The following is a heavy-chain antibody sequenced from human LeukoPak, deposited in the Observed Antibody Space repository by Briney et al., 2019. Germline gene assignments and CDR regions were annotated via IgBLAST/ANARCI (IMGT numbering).Heavy chain of an antibody. J-gene: IGHJ6*02. CDR1: GYTFTSYD. Sequence: ASVKVSCKASGYTFTSYDINWVRQATGQGLEWMGWMNPNSGNTGYAQKFQGRVTMTRNTSISTAYMELSSLRSEDTAVYYCARGGPNWNDVDAPTDYYGMDVWGQGTTVTVSS. CDR2: MNPNSGNT. CDR3: ARGGPNWNDVDAPTDYYGMDV. V-gene: IGHV1-8*01. D-gene: IGHD1-1*01.